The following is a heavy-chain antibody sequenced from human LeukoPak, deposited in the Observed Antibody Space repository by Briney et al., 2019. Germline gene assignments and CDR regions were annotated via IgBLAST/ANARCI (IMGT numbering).Heavy chain of an antibody. CDR2: IYHSGST. CDR1: GYSIGSAYY. V-gene: IGHV4-38-2*02. CDR3: ARGGQWLYYFDY. Sequence: SETLSLTCTVSGYSIGSAYYWGWIRLPPGKGLDWIGSIYHSGSTYYNPSLKSRVTISLDTSKNQLSLKLSSVTAADTAVYYCARGGQWLYYFDYWGQGTLVTVSS. D-gene: IGHD6-19*01. J-gene: IGHJ4*02.